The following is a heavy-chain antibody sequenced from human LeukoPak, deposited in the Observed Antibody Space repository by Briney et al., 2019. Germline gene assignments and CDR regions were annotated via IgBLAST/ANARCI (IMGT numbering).Heavy chain of an antibody. CDR1: DDSISTYY. J-gene: IGHJ4*02. CDR3: ARQTSTWIHDY. Sequence: PSETLSLTCSVSDDSISTYYWSWLRQPQGKGPEWMGFVYSTGHTNYNPSLKSRVTMSLDTSKKQVSLELNSVTAADTAVYYCARQTSTWIHDYWGQGTLVTVSS. D-gene: IGHD5-18*01. V-gene: IGHV4-59*08. CDR2: VYSTGHT.